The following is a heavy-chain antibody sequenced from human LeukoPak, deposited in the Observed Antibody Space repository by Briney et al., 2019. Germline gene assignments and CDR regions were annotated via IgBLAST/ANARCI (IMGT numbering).Heavy chain of an antibody. CDR2: ISSSSTII. CDR3: AKDTYYDILTGYDAFDI. CDR1: GFTLSSYS. J-gene: IGHJ3*02. D-gene: IGHD3-9*01. Sequence: GGSLRLSCAASGFTLSSYSMNWVRQAPGKGLEWVSYISSSSTIIYYADSVKGRFTISRDNSKNTLYLQMNSLRAEDTAVYYCAKDTYYDILTGYDAFDIWGQGTMVTVSS. V-gene: IGHV3-48*01.